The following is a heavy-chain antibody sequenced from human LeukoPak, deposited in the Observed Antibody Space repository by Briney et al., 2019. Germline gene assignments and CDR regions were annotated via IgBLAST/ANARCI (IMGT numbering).Heavy chain of an antibody. Sequence: SQTLSLTCTVSGGSISSGDYYWSWIRQPPGKGLEWIGHIYYSGSTYYNPSLKSRVTISVDTSKNQFSLKLSSVTAADTAVYYCARARILTGFRYFDYWGQGTLVTVSS. D-gene: IGHD3-9*01. V-gene: IGHV4-30-4*01. CDR3: ARARILTGFRYFDY. J-gene: IGHJ4*02. CDR1: GGSISSGDYY. CDR2: IYYSGST.